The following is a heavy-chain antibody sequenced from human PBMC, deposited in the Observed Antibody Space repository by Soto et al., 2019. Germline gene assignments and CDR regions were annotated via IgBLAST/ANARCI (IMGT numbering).Heavy chain of an antibody. CDR2: VTKSGNT. Sequence: EVQLLESGGDLVQPGGSLRLSCTASGFTFSAYAMAWVRQAPEKGLEWVSAVTKSGNTYYVDSVKGRFTISRDNSKGILYLQMNSLRAEDTAVYYCAKRRTYRGDAFCVDKWGQGTLVNVSS. V-gene: IGHV3-23*01. CDR3: AKRRTYRGDAFCVDK. J-gene: IGHJ4*02. D-gene: IGHD5-12*01. CDR1: GFTFSAYA.